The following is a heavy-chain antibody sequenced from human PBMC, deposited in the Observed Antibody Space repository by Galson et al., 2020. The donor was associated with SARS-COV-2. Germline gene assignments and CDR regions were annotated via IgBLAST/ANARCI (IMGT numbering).Heavy chain of an antibody. D-gene: IGHD5-18*01. Sequence: SETLSLTCTVSGGSISSSSYYWGWIRQPPGKGLEWIGSIYYSGSTYYNPSLKSRVTISVDTSKNQFSLKLRSVTAADTAVYYCARGGSRPVMVFDYYYFYMDVWGKGTTVTVSS. J-gene: IGHJ6*03. CDR1: GGSISSSSYY. V-gene: IGHV4-39*07. CDR3: ARGGSRPVMVFDYYYFYMDV. CDR2: IYYSGST.